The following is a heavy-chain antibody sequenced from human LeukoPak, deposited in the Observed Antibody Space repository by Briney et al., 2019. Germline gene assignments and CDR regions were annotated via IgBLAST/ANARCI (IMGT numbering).Heavy chain of an antibody. J-gene: IGHJ4*02. V-gene: IGHV1-18*01. CDR2: ISAYNGNT. Sequence: RASVKVSCRASGYTFTNYGFSWVRQAPGQGLEWMGRISAYNGNTNYAQKLQGRVTMTTDTSTSTAYMELRSLRSDDTAVYYCALVVVVDGRAIWGQGSLVTVSS. CDR3: ALVVVVDGRAI. CDR1: GYTFTNYG. D-gene: IGHD2-15*01.